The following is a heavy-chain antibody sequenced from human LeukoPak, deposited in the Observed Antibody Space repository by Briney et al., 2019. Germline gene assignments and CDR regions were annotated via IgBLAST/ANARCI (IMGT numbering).Heavy chain of an antibody. J-gene: IGHJ3*02. D-gene: IGHD3-10*01. V-gene: IGHV4-34*01. CDR1: GESLNSYY. Sequence: PSETLSLTCAVYGESLNSYYWSWVRQPPGEGLEWIGEIYESGTTKYNPSLKSRVAISMVPSKQQFSLRLSSVTAADTAVYYCARGLTIWFGESDDAFDIWGQGTMVTVSS. CDR2: IYESGTT. CDR3: ARGLTIWFGESDDAFDI.